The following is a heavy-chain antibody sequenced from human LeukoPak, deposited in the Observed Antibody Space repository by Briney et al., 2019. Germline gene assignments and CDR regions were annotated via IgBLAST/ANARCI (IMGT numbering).Heavy chain of an antibody. CDR2: IRYDGSNK. D-gene: IGHD3-3*01. V-gene: IGHV3-30*02. CDR3: AKDRRTVRFLEWVFWDYFGY. J-gene: IGHJ4*02. CDR1: GFTFSSYG. Sequence: GGSLRLSCAASGFTFSSYGMHWVRQAPGKGLEWAAFIRYDGSNKYYADSVKGRFTISRDNSKNTLYLQMNSLRAEDTAVYYCAKDRRTVRFLEWVFWDYFGYLGQGTLVTVSS.